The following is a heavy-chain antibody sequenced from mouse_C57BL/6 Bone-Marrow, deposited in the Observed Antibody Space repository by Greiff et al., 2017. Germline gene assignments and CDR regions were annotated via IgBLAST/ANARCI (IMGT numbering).Heavy chain of an antibody. D-gene: IGHD2-5*01. V-gene: IGHV14-4*01. J-gene: IGHJ1*03. Sequence: EVQLQESGAELVRPGASVKLSCTASGFNIKDDYMHWVKQRPEQGLEWIGWIDPENGDTEYAPKFQGKATITADTSSNTAYLQLSSLTSEGTAVYYCTTSFYYSNCYWYFDVWGTGATVTESS. CDR3: TTSFYYSNCYWYFDV. CDR2: IDPENGDT. CDR1: GFNIKDDY.